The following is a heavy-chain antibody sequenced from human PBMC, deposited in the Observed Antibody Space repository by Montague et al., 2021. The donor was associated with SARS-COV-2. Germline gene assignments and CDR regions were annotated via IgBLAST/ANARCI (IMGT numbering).Heavy chain of an antibody. J-gene: IGHJ6*02. V-gene: IGHV3-9*01. CDR1: GFTFDDYA. Sequence: SLRLSCAASGFTFDDYAMHWVRQAPGKGLEWVSGISWNSGSIGYADSVKGRFTISRDNAKNSLYLQMNSLRAEDTALYYCAKGMGPYGSGPYGMDVWGQGTTVTVSS. D-gene: IGHD3-10*01. CDR3: AKGMGPYGSGPYGMDV. CDR2: ISWNSGSI.